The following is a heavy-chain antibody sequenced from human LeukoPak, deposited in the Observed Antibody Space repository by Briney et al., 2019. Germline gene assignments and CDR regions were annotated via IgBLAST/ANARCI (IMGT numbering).Heavy chain of an antibody. CDR2: IHYSARI. V-gene: IGHV4-38-2*02. CDR3: ARFTPQGYGWGGYNRFDP. Sequence: PSETLSLTCTVSGYSISSGYYWGWIRQPPGKGLEWIGSIHYSARIYYNSSLKSRVTISVDTSKNQFSLNLTSVTAADTAVYYCARFTPQGYGWGGYNRFDPWGQGTLVTVSS. J-gene: IGHJ5*02. D-gene: IGHD3-16*01. CDR1: GYSISSGYY.